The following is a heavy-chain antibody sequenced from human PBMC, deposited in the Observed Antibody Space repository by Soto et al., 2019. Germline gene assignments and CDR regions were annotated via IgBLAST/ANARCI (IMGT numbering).Heavy chain of an antibody. CDR2: IYFSGSGTS. CDR1: GDFISNTTYY. J-gene: IGHJ4*02. Sequence: SETLSLTCSVSGDFISNTTYYWAWVRQAPGKGLEWVGSIYFSGSGTSHYNPSLKSRVTISVDTSKNQFSLKLTSVTAADTAVYYCARDAKKYSGSYYFDYWGQGTLVTVSS. CDR3: ARDAKKYSGSYYFDY. V-gene: IGHV4-39*02. D-gene: IGHD1-26*01.